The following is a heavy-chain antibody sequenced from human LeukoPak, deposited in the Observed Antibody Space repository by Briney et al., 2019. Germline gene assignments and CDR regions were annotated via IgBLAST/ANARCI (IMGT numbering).Heavy chain of an antibody. CDR3: ARGLLDDH. J-gene: IGHJ4*02. V-gene: IGHV3-48*02. D-gene: IGHD2-15*01. CDR1: GFTFSSYS. Sequence: PGGSLRLSCAASGFTFSSYSMNWVRQAPGKGLEWVSYISSSSSAIYYADSVKGRFTISRDSAKNSLYLQMSSLRDKDTAVYYCARGLLDDHWSQGTLVTVSS. CDR2: ISSSSSAI.